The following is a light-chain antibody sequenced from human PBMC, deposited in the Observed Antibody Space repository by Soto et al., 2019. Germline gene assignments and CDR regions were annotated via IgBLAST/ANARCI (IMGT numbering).Light chain of an antibody. Sequence: QSVLSQPPSTSGTPGQRVTISCSGSSPNIGSNTVNWYQQVPGTAPKLLIYNNNQRPSGVPDRFSVSKSGTSASLAISGLQSEDEADYYCAAWDDSLNGWVFGGGTQLTVL. J-gene: IGLJ3*02. CDR1: SPNIGSNT. V-gene: IGLV1-44*01. CDR3: AAWDDSLNGWV. CDR2: NNN.